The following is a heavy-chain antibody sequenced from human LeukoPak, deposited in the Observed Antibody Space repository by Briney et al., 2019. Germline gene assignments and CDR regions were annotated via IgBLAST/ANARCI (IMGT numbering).Heavy chain of an antibody. CDR2: ISSSSSYI. CDR1: GFTFSSYS. V-gene: IGHV3-21*04. J-gene: IGHJ4*02. CDR3: AKAPYCGGDCYNFDS. Sequence: GGSLRLSCAASGFTFSSYSMNWVRQAPGKGLEWVSSISSSSSYIYYADSVKGRFTISRDNSKNTLYLQMNSLRAEDTAVYYCAKAPYCGGDCYNFDSWGQGTLVTVSS. D-gene: IGHD2-21*02.